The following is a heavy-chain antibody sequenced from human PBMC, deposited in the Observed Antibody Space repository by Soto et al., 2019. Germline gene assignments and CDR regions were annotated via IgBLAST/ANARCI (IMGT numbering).Heavy chain of an antibody. CDR1: GLSLSTYS. D-gene: IGHD3-10*01. CDR3: ARGFDLQYGMDV. CDR2: ISGGSDTI. Sequence: EVQLVESGGGLVQRGGSLRLSCVASGLSLSTYSLNWVRQAPRKGLEWVSYISGGSDTIYYADSVEGRFTISRDNAKNSLYLQMNSLRDDDTAVYFCARGFDLQYGMDVWGQGTTVTVSS. J-gene: IGHJ6*02. V-gene: IGHV3-48*02.